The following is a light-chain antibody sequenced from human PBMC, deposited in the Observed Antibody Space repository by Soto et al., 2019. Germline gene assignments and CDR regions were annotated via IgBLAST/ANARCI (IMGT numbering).Light chain of an antibody. CDR3: QQSSSSPIT. CDR2: GAS. Sequence: EIVMTQSPATLSVSPWERATLSCRASQGIGSTLAWYQQKPGQTPRLLIYGASTRATGVPARFSGSGSGTEFTLTISRLEAEDFAVYYCQQSSSSPITFGQGTRLEIK. J-gene: IGKJ5*01. V-gene: IGKV3-15*01. CDR1: QGIGST.